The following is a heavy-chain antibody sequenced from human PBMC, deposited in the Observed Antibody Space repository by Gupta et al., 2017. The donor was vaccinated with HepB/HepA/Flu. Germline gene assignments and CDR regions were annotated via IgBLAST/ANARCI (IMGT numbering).Heavy chain of an antibody. D-gene: IGHD1-26*01. CDR2: IWYDGSNK. Sequence: QVPLVASGVGVVQPGRCLRRSCAGSGFTSSSCGMHCALQAPGKGLEWVAVIWYDGSNKYYADSVKGRFTISRDNSKNTLYLQMNSLRAEDTAVYYCARDLDSGSYYTYPAGYWGQGTLVTVSS. V-gene: IGHV3-33*01. J-gene: IGHJ4*02. CDR1: GFTSSSCG. CDR3: ARDLDSGSYYTYPAGY.